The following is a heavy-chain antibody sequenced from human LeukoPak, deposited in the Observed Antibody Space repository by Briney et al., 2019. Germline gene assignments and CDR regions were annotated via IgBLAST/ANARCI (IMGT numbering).Heavy chain of an antibody. Sequence: SETLSLTCAVYGGPFSGYYWSWIRQPPGKGLEWIGEINHSGSTNYNPSLKSRVTISVDTSRSQFSLKLSSVTAADTAVYYCALGNHIAAAGDYYYYYGMDVWGQGTTVTVSS. V-gene: IGHV4-34*01. CDR2: INHSGST. D-gene: IGHD6-13*01. CDR3: ALGNHIAAAGDYYYYYGMDV. CDR1: GGPFSGYY. J-gene: IGHJ6*02.